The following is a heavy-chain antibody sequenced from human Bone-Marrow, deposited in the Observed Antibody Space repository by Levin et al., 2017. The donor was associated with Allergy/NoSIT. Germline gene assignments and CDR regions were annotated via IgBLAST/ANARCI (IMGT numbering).Heavy chain of an antibody. Sequence: VSCITSSGDGTYYADSVQGRFTIPRDNAKNSLYLQLNRLRDEDTAMYYCARDPARGYHDSSGYSGDHWGQGPLVTVSS. J-gene: IGHJ4*02. CDR3: ARDPARGYHDSSGYSGDH. V-gene: IGHV3-48*02. D-gene: IGHD3-22*01. CDR2: ITSSGDGT.